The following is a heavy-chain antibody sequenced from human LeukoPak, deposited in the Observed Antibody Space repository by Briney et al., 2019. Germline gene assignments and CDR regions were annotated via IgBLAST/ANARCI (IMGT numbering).Heavy chain of an antibody. D-gene: IGHD2-21*02. CDR3: ARQLHCGADCYSVFDY. Sequence: PSETLSLTCTVSGGSIFSSSYYWGWVRQAPGKGLEWIGYIYYSGSTHYNPSGKSQITICVYKNKNAFSLKVSSVTAADTAVYYCARQLHCGADCYSVFDYWGQGSLVTVSS. J-gene: IGHJ4*02. CDR1: GGSIFSSSYY. V-gene: IGHV4-39*01. CDR2: IYYSGST.